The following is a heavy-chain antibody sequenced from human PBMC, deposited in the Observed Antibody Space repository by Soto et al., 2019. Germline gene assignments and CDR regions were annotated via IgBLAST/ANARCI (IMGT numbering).Heavy chain of an antibody. V-gene: IGHV1-69*12. CDR3: ARDRSNPLYYYYYGMDV. Sequence: QVQLVQSGAEVKKPGSSVKVSCKASGGTFSSYAISWVRQAPGQGLEWMGGIIPIFGTANYAQKFQGRVTSTADESTSTAYMELSSLRSEDTAVYYCARDRSNPLYYYYYGMDVWGQGTTVTVSS. J-gene: IGHJ6*02. CDR2: IIPIFGTA. D-gene: IGHD4-4*01. CDR1: GGTFSSYA.